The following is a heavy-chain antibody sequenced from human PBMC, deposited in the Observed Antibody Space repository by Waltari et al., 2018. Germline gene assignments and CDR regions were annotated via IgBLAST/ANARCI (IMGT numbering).Heavy chain of an antibody. D-gene: IGHD3-22*01. J-gene: IGHJ6*02. Sequence: EVQLLESGGGLVQPGGSLRLSCAASGFTFSSYAMSWFRQAPGKGLGWVSAISGSGGSTYYADSVKGRFTISRDNSKNTLYLQMNSLRAEDTAVYYCAKDLNYYDSSGYSGMDVWGQGTTVTVSS. V-gene: IGHV3-23*01. CDR1: GFTFSSYA. CDR3: AKDLNYYDSSGYSGMDV. CDR2: ISGSGGST.